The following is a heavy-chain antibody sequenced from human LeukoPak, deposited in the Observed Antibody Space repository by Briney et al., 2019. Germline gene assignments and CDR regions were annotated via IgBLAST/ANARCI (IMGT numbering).Heavy chain of an antibody. D-gene: IGHD1-26*01. V-gene: IGHV3-23*01. J-gene: IGHJ4*02. CDR1: GFTFSSYA. CDR2: IRYSGGST. Sequence: PGGSLRLSCTASGFTFSSYAMSWVRQAPGKGLEWVSTIRYSGGSTYYADSVKGRFTISRDNSKNTLYLQMNSLRAEDTAVYYCAKQSATSGGFDYWGQGALVTVSS. CDR3: AKQSATSGGFDY.